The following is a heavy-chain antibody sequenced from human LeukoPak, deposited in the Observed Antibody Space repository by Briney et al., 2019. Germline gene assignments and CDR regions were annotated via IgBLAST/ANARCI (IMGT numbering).Heavy chain of an antibody. CDR2: INHSGST. CDR3: ARGAQTYYDKAPVDY. CDR1: GGSFSGYY. Sequence: SETPSLSCAVYGGSFSGYYWSWIRQPPGKGLEWIGEINHSGSTNYNPSLKSRVTISVDTSKSQFSLKLNSMTAADTAVYYCARGAQTYYDKAPVDYWGQGTLVTVSS. D-gene: IGHD3-22*01. J-gene: IGHJ4*02. V-gene: IGHV4-34*01.